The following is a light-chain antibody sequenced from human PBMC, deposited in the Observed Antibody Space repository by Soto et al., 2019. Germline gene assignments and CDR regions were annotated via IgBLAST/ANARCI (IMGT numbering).Light chain of an antibody. V-gene: IGLV2-11*01. J-gene: IGLJ3*02. CDR2: DVS. Sequence: QSALTQPRSVSGSPGQSVTISCTGTSSDVGAYNYVSWYQHHPGKAPKVMIYDVSERPSGVPDRFSGSKSDNKASLTSSGLHAEDEADYYCCSYAGSYSWVFGGGTKLTVL. CDR1: SSDVGAYNY. CDR3: CSYAGSYSWV.